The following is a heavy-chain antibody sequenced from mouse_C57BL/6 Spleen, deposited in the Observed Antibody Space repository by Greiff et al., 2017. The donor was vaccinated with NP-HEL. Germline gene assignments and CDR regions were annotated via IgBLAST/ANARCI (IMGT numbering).Heavy chain of an antibody. V-gene: IGHV1-80*01. CDR3: ARHAYDYDPYYAMDY. CDR2: IYPGDGDT. D-gene: IGHD2-4*01. CDR1: GYAFSSYW. Sequence: QVQLQQSGAELVKPGASVKISCKASGYAFSSYWMNWVKQRPGKGLEWIGQIYPGDGDTNYNGKFKGKATLTADKSSSTAYMQLSSLTSEDSAVYFCARHAYDYDPYYAMDYWGQGTSVTVSS. J-gene: IGHJ4*01.